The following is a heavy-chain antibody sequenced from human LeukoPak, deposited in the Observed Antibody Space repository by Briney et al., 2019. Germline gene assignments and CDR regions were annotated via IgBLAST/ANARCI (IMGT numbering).Heavy chain of an antibody. CDR1: GYTFTGYY. V-gene: IGHV1-2*02. CDR2: INPNSGGT. Sequence: GASVRVSCKASGYTFTGYYMHWVRQAPGQGLEWMGWINPNSGGTNYAQKFQGRVTMTRDMSTSTVYMELSSLRSEDTAVYYCARAPFKYGGSIVAGDYYYYYMDVWGKETTVTVSS. CDR3: ARAPFKYGGSIVAGDYYYYYMDV. J-gene: IGHJ6*03. D-gene: IGHD2-21*01.